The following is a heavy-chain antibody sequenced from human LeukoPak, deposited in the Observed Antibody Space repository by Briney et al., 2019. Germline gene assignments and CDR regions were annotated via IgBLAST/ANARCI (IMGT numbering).Heavy chain of an antibody. D-gene: IGHD1-26*01. Sequence: GGSLRLSCAASGFTFSSYWMHWVRQAPGKGLVWVSRIKSDGRSTSYAGSVKARFTISRDDAKNTLYLQINSRRAEDTAVYYCGRDLLIVGATNVAFYYWGQGTLVTVSS. J-gene: IGHJ4*02. V-gene: IGHV3-74*01. CDR2: IKSDGRST. CDR1: GFTFSSYW. CDR3: GRDLLIVGATNVAFYY.